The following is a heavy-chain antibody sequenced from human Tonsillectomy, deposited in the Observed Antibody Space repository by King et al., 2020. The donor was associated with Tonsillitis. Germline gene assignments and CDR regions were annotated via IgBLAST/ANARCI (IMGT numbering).Heavy chain of an antibody. CDR3: AREKWIRHPGGAFDI. Sequence: VQLVESGAEVKKPGASVKVSCKASGYTFTSYYMHWVRQAPGQGLEWMGIINPSGGSTSYAQKFQGRVTMTRDTSTSTVYMELSSLRSDDTAVYYCAREKWIRHPGGAFDIWGQGTMVTVSS. D-gene: IGHD5-12*01. CDR1: GYTFTSYY. V-gene: IGHV1-46*01. J-gene: IGHJ3*02. CDR2: INPSGGST.